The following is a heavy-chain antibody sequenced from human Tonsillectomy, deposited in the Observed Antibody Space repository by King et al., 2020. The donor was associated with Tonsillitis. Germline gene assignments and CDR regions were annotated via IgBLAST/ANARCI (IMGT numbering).Heavy chain of an antibody. CDR3: ARSMVRGVSPFGY. Sequence: QLQESGPGLVKPSQTLSLTCTVSGGSISSGGYYWSWIRQHPGKGLEWIGYIYYSGSTYYNPSLLSRVTISVDTSNNQFSLKLSSVTAADTAVYYCARSMVRGVSPFGYWGQGTLVTVSS. V-gene: IGHV4-31*03. D-gene: IGHD3-10*01. J-gene: IGHJ4*02. CDR1: GGSISSGGYY. CDR2: IYYSGST.